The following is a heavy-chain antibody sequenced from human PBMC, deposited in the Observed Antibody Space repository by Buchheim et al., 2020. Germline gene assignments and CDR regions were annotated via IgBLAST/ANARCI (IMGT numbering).Heavy chain of an antibody. CDR1: GFTFSSYS. CDR3: ARDLGIPLGYGMDV. Sequence: EVQLVESGGGLVKPGGSLRLSCAVSGFTFSSYSMNWVRQAPGKGLEWVSSISSSSGYIYYADSVKGRFIISRDNAENSLCLQMDSLRAEDTAVYYCARDLGIPLGYGMDVWGQGTT. J-gene: IGHJ6*02. CDR2: ISSSSGYI. D-gene: IGHD2-21*01. V-gene: IGHV3-21*01.